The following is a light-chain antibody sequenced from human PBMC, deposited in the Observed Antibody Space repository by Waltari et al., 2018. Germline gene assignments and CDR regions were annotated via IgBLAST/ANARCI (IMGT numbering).Light chain of an antibody. V-gene: IGKV3-11*01. J-gene: IGKJ1*01. Sequence: ESVLTQSPGTLSVSPGERATLSCRASESVSTDLAWYQQKLGQAPRLLIYDASKRAIGIPARFRGSGSGTDFTLTISCLEPEDFAVYYCQQRPNWRFGRGTKVEMK. CDR1: ESVSTD. CDR3: QQRPNWR. CDR2: DAS.